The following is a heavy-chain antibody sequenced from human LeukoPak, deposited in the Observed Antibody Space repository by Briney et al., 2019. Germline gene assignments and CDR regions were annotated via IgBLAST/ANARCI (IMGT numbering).Heavy chain of an antibody. V-gene: IGHV3-21*01. CDR2: ISSSSSYI. CDR3: ARGGTVAGNIDY. Sequence: GGSLRLSCAASGFTFSSYRMNWVRQAPGKGLEWVSSISSSSSYIYYADSVKGRFTISRDNAKNSLYLQMNSLRAEDTAVYYCARGGTVAGNIDYWGQGTLVTVSS. D-gene: IGHD6-19*01. CDR1: GFTFSSYR. J-gene: IGHJ4*02.